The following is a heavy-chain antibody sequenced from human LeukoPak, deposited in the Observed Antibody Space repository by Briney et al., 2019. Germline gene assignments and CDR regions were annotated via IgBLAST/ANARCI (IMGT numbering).Heavy chain of an antibody. CDR1: GGPISGYY. J-gene: IGHJ4*02. Sequence: SETLSLTCTVSGGPISGYYWSWIRQPPGKGLEYIGYIFYSGSTNYNPSLKSRVTVSLDTSKNQFSLRLSSVTAADTAVYYCARLGSSSWTLSYCGQGTLVTVSS. CDR2: IFYSGST. V-gene: IGHV4-59*08. CDR3: ARLGSSSWTLSY. D-gene: IGHD6-13*01.